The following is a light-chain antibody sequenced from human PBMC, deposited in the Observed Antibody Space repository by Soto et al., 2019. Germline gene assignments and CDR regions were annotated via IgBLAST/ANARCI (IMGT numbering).Light chain of an antibody. CDR2: EVI. Sequence: QSALTQPASVSGSPGQSITISCAGTGGDIGAYNYVSWYQQHPGKAPKLMIYEVIRRPSGISNRFSGSKSGNTASLTISTLQAEDEADYYCSSYTTSSTVVFGGGTKQTVL. V-gene: IGLV2-14*01. CDR1: GGDIGAYNY. CDR3: SSYTTSSTVV. J-gene: IGLJ3*02.